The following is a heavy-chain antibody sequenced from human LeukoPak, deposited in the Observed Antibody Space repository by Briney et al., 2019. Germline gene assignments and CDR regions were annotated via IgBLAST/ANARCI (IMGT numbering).Heavy chain of an antibody. CDR2: ISTYNGNT. J-gene: IGHJ4*02. V-gene: IGHV1-18*01. CDR1: GYTFTSYG. D-gene: IGHD3-10*01. CDR3: ARSPQTRGYFDY. Sequence: ASVKVSCKASGYTFTSYGICWVRQAPGQGLEWMGWISTYNGNTNYAQKLQGRVTITADESTSTAYMELSSLRSEDTAVYYCARSPQTRGYFDYWGQGTLVAVSS.